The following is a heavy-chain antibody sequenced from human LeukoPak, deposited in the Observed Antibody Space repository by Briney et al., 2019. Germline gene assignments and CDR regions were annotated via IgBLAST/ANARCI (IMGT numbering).Heavy chain of an antibody. J-gene: IGHJ6*03. Sequence: QTGGSLRLSCAASGFTFSSYAMSWVRQAPGKGLEWVSAISGSGGSTYYADSVKGRFTISRDNSKNTLYLQMNSLRAEDTAVYYCAKRRLEQWTQKDGSGIARYYYYYYMDVWGKGTTVTVSS. CDR1: GFTFSSYA. V-gene: IGHV3-23*01. CDR2: ISGSGGST. CDR3: AKRRLEQWTQKDGSGIARYYYYYYMDV. D-gene: IGHD3-10*01.